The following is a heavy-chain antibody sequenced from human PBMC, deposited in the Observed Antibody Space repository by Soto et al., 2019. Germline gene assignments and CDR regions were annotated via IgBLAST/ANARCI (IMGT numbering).Heavy chain of an antibody. J-gene: IGHJ6*03. Sequence: PSETLSLTCAVYGGSFSGYYLSWIRQPPGKGLEWIGEINHSGSTNYNPSLKSRVTISVDTSKNQFSLKLSSVTAADTAVYYCARGRVTMVRGAHPHYYYYYMDVWGKGTTVTVSS. CDR3: ARGRVTMVRGAHPHYYYYYMDV. V-gene: IGHV4-34*01. D-gene: IGHD3-10*01. CDR2: INHSGST. CDR1: GGSFSGYY.